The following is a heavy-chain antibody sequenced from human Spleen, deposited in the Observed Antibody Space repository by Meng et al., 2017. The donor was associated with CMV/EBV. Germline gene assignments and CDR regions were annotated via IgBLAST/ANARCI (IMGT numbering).Heavy chain of an antibody. Sequence: ASVKVSCKASGYTLTDYYMQWVRQAPGQGLEWMGWINANSGGTNSAQKFKGRVTMTSDTSISTIYMELRRLRFDDTGVYYCARGGSSSWYDAFDMWGQGTKVTVS. V-gene: IGHV1-2*02. CDR1: GYTLTDYY. CDR3: ARGGSSSWYDAFDM. D-gene: IGHD6-13*01. J-gene: IGHJ3*02. CDR2: INANSGGT.